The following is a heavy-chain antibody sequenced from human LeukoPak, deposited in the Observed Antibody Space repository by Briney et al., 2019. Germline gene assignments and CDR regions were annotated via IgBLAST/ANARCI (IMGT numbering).Heavy chain of an antibody. V-gene: IGHV3-30*18. CDR2: ISYDGSNK. CDR3: AKDGTGYSSSWRTEYFQH. D-gene: IGHD6-13*01. Sequence: GGSLRLSCAASGFTFSSYGMHWVRQAPGKGLEWVAVISYDGSNKYYADSVKGRFTISRDNSKNTLYLQMNNLRAEDTAVYYCAKDGTGYSSSWRTEYFQHWGQGTLVTVSS. CDR1: GFTFSSYG. J-gene: IGHJ1*01.